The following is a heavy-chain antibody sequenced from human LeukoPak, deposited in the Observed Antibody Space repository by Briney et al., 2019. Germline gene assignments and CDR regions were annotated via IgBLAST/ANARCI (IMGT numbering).Heavy chain of an antibody. CDR1: GFTFDDYA. J-gene: IGHJ4*02. CDR2: ISWNSGTI. Sequence: PGRSLRLSCAASGFTFDDYAMHWVRQAPGKGLEWVSGISWNSGTIGYADSVKGRFTISRDNAKNSLYLQMNSLRAEDTAVYYCAKFPTEIVVVPAPPLYFDYWGQGTLVTVSS. CDR3: AKFPTEIVVVPAPPLYFDY. V-gene: IGHV3-9*01. D-gene: IGHD2-2*01.